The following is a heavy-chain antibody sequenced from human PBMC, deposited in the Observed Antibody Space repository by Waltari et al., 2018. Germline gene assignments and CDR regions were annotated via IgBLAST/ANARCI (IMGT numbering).Heavy chain of an antibody. CDR2: IYYSGST. V-gene: IGHV4-59*11. D-gene: IGHD6-13*01. J-gene: IGHJ4*02. CDR3: ALLYSSRGY. Sequence: QVQLQESGPGLVKPLETLSLTCTVSGGSISSHYWSWIRQPPGKGLEWIGYIYYSGSTNYNPSLKSRVTISVDTSKNQFSLKLSSVTAADTAVYYCALLYSSRGYWGQGTLVTVSS. CDR1: GGSISSHY.